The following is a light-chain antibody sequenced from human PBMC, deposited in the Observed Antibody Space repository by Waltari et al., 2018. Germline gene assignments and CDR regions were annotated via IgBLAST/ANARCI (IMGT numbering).Light chain of an antibody. CDR3: QQYGGT. CDR1: QSVSSSY. CDR2: GAS. Sequence: IVLTQSPGTLSLSPGETATLSCRASQSVSSSYLVWYQQKPGQAPRLLIYGASSRATGIPDRFSGSGSGTDFTLTISRLEPEDFAVYYCQQYGGTFGPGTKVDIK. V-gene: IGKV3-20*01. J-gene: IGKJ3*01.